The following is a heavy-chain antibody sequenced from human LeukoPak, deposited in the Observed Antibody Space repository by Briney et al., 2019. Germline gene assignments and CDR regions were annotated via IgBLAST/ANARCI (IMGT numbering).Heavy chain of an antibody. J-gene: IGHJ4*02. D-gene: IGHD2-15*01. CDR1: GFTFSSYG. CDR2: ISYDGSNK. CDR3: ARGESKEVLDY. Sequence: PGGSLRLSCAASGFTFSSYGMHWVRQAPGKGLEWVAVISYDGSNKYYADSVKGRFTISRDNSKNTLYLQMNSLRAEDTAVYYCARGESKEVLDYWGQGTLVTVSS. V-gene: IGHV3-30*03.